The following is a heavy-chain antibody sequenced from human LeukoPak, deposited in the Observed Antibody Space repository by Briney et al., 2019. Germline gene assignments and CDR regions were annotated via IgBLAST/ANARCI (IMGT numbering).Heavy chain of an antibody. CDR2: IYYSGST. J-gene: IGHJ4*02. V-gene: IGHV4-59*01. D-gene: IGHD3-3*01. CDR3: ARSITIFGVVTYFDY. CDR1: GGSISSYY. Sequence: AETLSLTCTVSGGSISSYYWSWIRQPPGKGLEWLGYIYYSGSTNYNPSLKSRVTISVDTSKNQFSLKLSSVTAADTAVYYCARSITIFGVVTYFDYWGQGTLVTVSS.